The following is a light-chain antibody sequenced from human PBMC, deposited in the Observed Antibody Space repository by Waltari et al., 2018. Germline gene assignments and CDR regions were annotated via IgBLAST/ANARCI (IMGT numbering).Light chain of an antibody. J-gene: IGLJ2*01. V-gene: IGLV2-14*03. CDR2: DVN. CDR1: SSDVGGYAF. Sequence: QSTLTQPASVSGSRGQTITLSCTGTSSDVGGYAFISWYQQFPGKAPKLIIYDVNTRPSGGSDRFSGFKSGNTASLTISGLQPEDEAEYYCSSYTSTNTHVVFGGGTKLTVL. CDR3: SSYTSTNTHVV.